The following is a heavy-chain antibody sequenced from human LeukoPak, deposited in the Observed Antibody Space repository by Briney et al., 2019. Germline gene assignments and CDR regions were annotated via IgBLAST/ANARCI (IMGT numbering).Heavy chain of an antibody. CDR2: IYYSGST. V-gene: IGHV4-59*01. Sequence: SETLSLTCTVSGGSISSYYWSWIRQPPGKGLEWIGYIYYSGSTNYNPSLKSRVTISVDTSKNQFSLKLSSVTAADTAVYYCAREDCSGGGCYTYYFDYWGQGTLVTVSS. CDR1: GGSISSYY. D-gene: IGHD2-15*01. J-gene: IGHJ4*02. CDR3: AREDCSGGGCYTYYFDY.